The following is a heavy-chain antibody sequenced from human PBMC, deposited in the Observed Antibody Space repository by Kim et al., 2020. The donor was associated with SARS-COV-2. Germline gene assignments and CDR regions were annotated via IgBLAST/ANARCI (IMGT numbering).Heavy chain of an antibody. CDR1: GFTFSSYA. V-gene: IGHV3-23*01. D-gene: IGHD3-10*01. CDR3: AKYHGSGSYSYYYYGMDV. CDR2: ISGSGGST. Sequence: GGSLRLSCAASGFTFSSYAMSWVRQAPGKGLEWVSAISGSGGSTYYADSVKGRFTISRDNSKNTLYLQMNSLRAEDTAVYYCAKYHGSGSYSYYYYGMDVWGQGTTVTVSS. J-gene: IGHJ6*02.